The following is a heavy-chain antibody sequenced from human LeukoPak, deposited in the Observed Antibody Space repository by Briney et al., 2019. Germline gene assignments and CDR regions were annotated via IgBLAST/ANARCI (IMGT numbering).Heavy chain of an antibody. Sequence: PGGSLRLSCAACGFTFSSYAIHWVRQAPGKGLEWVAVISFHRTDSFYADSVKGRFTISRDKSKNTLYLQMSSLRGDDTAVYYCARPRAPVTRISCFDMWGQKTMVTVSS. V-gene: IGHV3-30*04. CDR2: ISFHRTDS. J-gene: IGHJ3*02. D-gene: IGHD2/OR15-2a*01. CDR1: GFTFSSYA. CDR3: ARPRAPVTRISCFDM.